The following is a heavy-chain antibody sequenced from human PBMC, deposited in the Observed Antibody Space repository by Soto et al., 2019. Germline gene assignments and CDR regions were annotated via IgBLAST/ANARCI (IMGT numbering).Heavy chain of an antibody. CDR2: IGDSYR. V-gene: IGHV3-11*05. J-gene: IGHJ3*01. CDR1: GIRLSESY. D-gene: IGHD3-16*01. CDR3: ARRRAFGEVEAFDD. Sequence: QVQLVESGGGLVKPGGTLRLSCAGSGIRLSESYINWIRLTPEKGLAWILYIGDSYRHYAGSVRGRFTISRDNVQNSVSLEMTNLRVDDTAIYYCARRRAFGEVEAFDDWGPGTLVTVSS.